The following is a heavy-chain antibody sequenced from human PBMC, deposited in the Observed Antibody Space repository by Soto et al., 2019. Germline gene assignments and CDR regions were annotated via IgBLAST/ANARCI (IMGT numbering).Heavy chain of an antibody. CDR1: GGSVSSGSYY. V-gene: IGHV4-61*01. J-gene: IGHJ4*02. D-gene: IGHD3-10*01. Sequence: PSETLSLTCTVSGGSVSSGSYYWSWIRQPPGKGLEWIGYIYYSGSTNYNPSLKSRVTISVDTSKNQFSLKLSSVTAADTAVYYCAREGEGTMVRGVRTFDYWGQGTLVTVSS. CDR2: IYYSGST. CDR3: AREGEGTMVRGVRTFDY.